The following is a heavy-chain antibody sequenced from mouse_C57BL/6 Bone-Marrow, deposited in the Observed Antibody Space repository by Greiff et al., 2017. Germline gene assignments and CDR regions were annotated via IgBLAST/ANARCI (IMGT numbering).Heavy chain of an antibody. V-gene: IGHV1-85*01. CDR2: IYPRDGST. CDR1: GYTFTSYD. Sequence: VQLQQSGPELVKPGASVKLSCKASGYTFTSYDINWVKQRPGQGLEWIGWIYPRDGSTKYNEKFKGKATLTVDTSSSTAYMELHSLTSEDSAVFFCGRIEVDGSSGAGYFDVWGKGTTVTVSS. J-gene: IGHJ1*03. CDR3: GRIEVDGSSGAGYFDV. D-gene: IGHD1-1*01.